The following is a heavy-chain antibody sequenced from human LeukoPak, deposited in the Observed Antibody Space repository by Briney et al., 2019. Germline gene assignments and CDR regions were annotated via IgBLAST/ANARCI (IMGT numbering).Heavy chain of an antibody. D-gene: IGHD1-26*01. Sequence: PSETLSLTCTVSGGSISSYYWSWIRQPPGKGLEWIGYIYYSGSTNYNPSLKSRVTISVDTSKNQFSLKLSSVTAADTAVYYCARVRGSYKVDAFDIWGQGTMVTVSS. CDR1: GGSISSYY. CDR2: IYYSGST. CDR3: ARVRGSYKVDAFDI. V-gene: IGHV4-59*01. J-gene: IGHJ3*02.